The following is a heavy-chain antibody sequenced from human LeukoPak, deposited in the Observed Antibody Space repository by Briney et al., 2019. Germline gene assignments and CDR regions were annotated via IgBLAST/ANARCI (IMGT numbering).Heavy chain of an antibody. D-gene: IGHD2-15*01. J-gene: IGHJ6*02. CDR2: IKQEGSEQ. CDR3: ARDRSPRVVVVAATPMDV. Sequence: GGSLRLSCAASGLTFCNYWMSWVRQAPGRGVEWVANIKQEGSEQYYVDSMKGRFTISRDNAKNSLYLQMNSLRAEDTAVYYCARDRSPRVVVVAATPMDVWGQGTTVTVSS. CDR1: GLTFCNYW. V-gene: IGHV3-7*01.